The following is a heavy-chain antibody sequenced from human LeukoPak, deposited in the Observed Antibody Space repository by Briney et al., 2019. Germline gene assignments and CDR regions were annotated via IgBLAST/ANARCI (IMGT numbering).Heavy chain of an antibody. CDR2: IYYSGST. V-gene: IGHV4-39*01. CDR3: ARGFLVRGPSGDAFDI. Sequence: PSETLSLTCTVSGGSVSSSSDYWGWVRQPPGKGLEWIGSIYYSGSTYYNPSLKSRVTISVDTSKKQFSLKLSSVTAADTAVYYCARGFLVRGPSGDAFDIWGQGTMVTVSS. D-gene: IGHD3-10*01. CDR1: GGSVSSSSDY. J-gene: IGHJ3*02.